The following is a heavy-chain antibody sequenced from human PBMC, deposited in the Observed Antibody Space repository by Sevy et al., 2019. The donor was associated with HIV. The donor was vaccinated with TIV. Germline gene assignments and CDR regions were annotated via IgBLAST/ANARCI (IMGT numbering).Heavy chain of an antibody. J-gene: IGHJ4*02. CDR1: GFTFSRNG. D-gene: IGHD6-13*01. CDR3: AKESVSWYLDF. V-gene: IGHV3-30*18. Sequence: GGCLRLCCAASGFTFSRNGMHWVRQVPGKGLEWVALISYDGDSKNYADSVKGRFTISRDNSKNTVYLHMNSLRSEDTAVYYCAKESVSWYLDFWGQGTLVTVSS. CDR2: ISYDGDSK.